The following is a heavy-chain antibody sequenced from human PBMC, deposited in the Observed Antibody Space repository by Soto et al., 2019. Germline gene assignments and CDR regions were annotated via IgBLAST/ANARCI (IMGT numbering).Heavy chain of an antibody. CDR3: ARSGYSYGPFDY. J-gene: IGHJ4*02. V-gene: IGHV3-53*01. CDR1: GFTVSSTY. D-gene: IGHD5-18*01. Sequence: GGSLRLSCAASGFTVSSTYMSWVRQAPGKGLEWVSVNYSGGSTYYADSVKGRFTISRDNSKNTLYLQMNSLRAEDTAVYYCARSGYSYGPFDYWGQGTLVTVSS. CDR2: NYSGGST.